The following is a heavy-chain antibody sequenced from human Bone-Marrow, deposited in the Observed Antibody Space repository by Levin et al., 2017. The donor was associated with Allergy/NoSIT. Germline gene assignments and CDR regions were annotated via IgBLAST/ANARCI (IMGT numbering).Heavy chain of an antibody. CDR2: IWYDGSNK. CDR3: ARDSRRQQLGLDAFDI. J-gene: IGHJ3*02. V-gene: IGHV3-33*01. CDR1: GFTFSSYG. Sequence: PGGSLRLSCAASGFTFSSYGMHWVRQAPGKGLEWVAVIWYDGSNKYYADSVKGRFTISRDNSKNTLYLQMNSLRAEDTAVYYCARDSRRQQLGLDAFDIWGQGTMVTVSS. D-gene: IGHD6-13*01.